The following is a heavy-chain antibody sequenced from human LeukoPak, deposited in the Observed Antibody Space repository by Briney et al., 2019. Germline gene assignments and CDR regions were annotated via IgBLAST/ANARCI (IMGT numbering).Heavy chain of an antibody. V-gene: IGHV3-21*01. J-gene: IGHJ4*02. CDR1: GFTFSSYS. Sequence: GGSLRLSCEASGFTFSSYSMNWVRQAPGKGLEWVSSISSSSSYIYYADSVKGRFTISRDNAKNSLYLQMNSLRAEDTAVYYCVRQMVGASFDYWGQGTLVTVSS. CDR3: VRQMVGASFDY. CDR2: ISSSSSYI. D-gene: IGHD1-26*01.